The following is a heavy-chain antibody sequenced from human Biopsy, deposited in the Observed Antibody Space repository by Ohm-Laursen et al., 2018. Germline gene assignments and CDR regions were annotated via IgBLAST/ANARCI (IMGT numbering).Heavy chain of an antibody. Sequence: ASVKVSCNVSGYTLTELSMHWVRQVPGKGLEWMGGFAPENGKTVYAQNFQARVSLTEDTSTDTAYVELRSLRSEDTAVYYCAADINVWNVNYWGQGTQVTVSS. J-gene: IGHJ4*02. D-gene: IGHD1-1*01. V-gene: IGHV1-24*01. CDR2: FAPENGKT. CDR1: GYTLTELS. CDR3: AADINVWNVNY.